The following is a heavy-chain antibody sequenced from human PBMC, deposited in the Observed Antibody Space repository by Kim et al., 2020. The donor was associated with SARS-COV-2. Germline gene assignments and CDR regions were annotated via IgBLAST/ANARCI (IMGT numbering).Heavy chain of an antibody. J-gene: IGHJ6*02. V-gene: IGHV4-34*01. CDR3: ARARIAAAGTGKKGGYYYYYGMDV. Sequence: SETLSLTCAVYGGSFSGYYWSWIRQPPGKGLEWIGEINHSGSTNYNPSLKSRVTISVDTSKNQFSLKLSSVTAADTAVYYCARARIAAAGTGKKGGYYYYYGMDVWGQGTTVTVSS. CDR1: GGSFSGYY. D-gene: IGHD6-13*01. CDR2: INHSGST.